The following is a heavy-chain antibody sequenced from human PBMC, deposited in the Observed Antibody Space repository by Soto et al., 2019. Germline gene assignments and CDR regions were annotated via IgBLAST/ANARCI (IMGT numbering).Heavy chain of an antibody. J-gene: IGHJ4*02. D-gene: IGHD6-6*01. CDR3: ARGESIAAFGFDY. V-gene: IGHV1-69*12. CDR2: IIPIFSTA. CDR1: GGTFSSYA. Sequence: QVQLVQSGAEVKKPGSSVKVSCKASGGTFSSYAISWVRQAPGQGLEWMGGIIPIFSTANYAQKFQGRVTITADESTSRAYLELSSLRSEDTAVDYCARGESIAAFGFDYWGQGTLVTVSS.